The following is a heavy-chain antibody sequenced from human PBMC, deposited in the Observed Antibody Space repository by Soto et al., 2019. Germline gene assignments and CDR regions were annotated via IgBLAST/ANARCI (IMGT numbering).Heavy chain of an antibody. J-gene: IGHJ6*03. V-gene: IGHV1-18*01. Sequence: ASVKVSCKASGYTFTSYGISWVRQAPGQGLEWMGWISAYNGNTNYAQKLQGRVTMTTDTSTSTAYMELRSLRSDDTAVYYCARDIYDFWSGYSTAFYYYYYYMDVRGKGTTVTVSS. CDR2: ISAYNGNT. CDR1: GYTFTSYG. D-gene: IGHD3-3*01. CDR3: ARDIYDFWSGYSTAFYYYYYYMDV.